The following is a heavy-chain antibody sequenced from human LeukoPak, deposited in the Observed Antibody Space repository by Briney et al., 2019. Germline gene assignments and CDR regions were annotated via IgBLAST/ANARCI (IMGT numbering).Heavy chain of an antibody. CDR1: GYTVTSYG. D-gene: IGHD4-11*01. V-gene: IGHV1-18*01. J-gene: IGHJ4*02. CDR3: ARSRSLTTSLDY. CDR2: ITAYNGNT. Sequence: ASVNVSCMASGYTVTSYGISWVRQAAGQGLEWVGWITAYNGNTNYAQKLQGRVTMTTATSTSTAYIKLRSMRSDDTAVYYCARSRSLTTSLDYWGRGPLVTVSS.